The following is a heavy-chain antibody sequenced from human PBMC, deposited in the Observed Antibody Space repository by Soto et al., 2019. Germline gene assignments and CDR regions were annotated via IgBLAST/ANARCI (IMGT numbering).Heavy chain of an antibody. J-gene: IGHJ5*02. CDR3: AIVTYGGVVS. CDR1: GGSFSGYF. V-gene: IGHV4-34*01. CDR2: INRNGGT. D-gene: IGHD3-16*01. Sequence: PSETLSLTCAVSGGSFSGYFWSWIRQPPGRGLEWIGGINRNGGTNYNSSLKSRFTISLDTTKIHFSLILTCVSAAGPAIYYSAIVTYGGVVSCDQATVIVVSS.